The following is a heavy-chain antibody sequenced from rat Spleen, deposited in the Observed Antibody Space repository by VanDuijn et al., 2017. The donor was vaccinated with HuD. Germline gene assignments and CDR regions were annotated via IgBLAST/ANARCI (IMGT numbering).Heavy chain of an antibody. Sequence: EVQLVETGGGLVQPGRSLKLSCVASGFTFSNYWMYWIRQAPGKGLEWVSSISTDGGSTYYPDSVKGRFTISSDNAENTVYLQMNSLRSEDTANYYCAKDKDGGFVMDAWGQGTSVTVSS. CDR2: ISTDGGST. J-gene: IGHJ4*01. CDR3: AKDKDGGFVMDA. CDR1: GFTFSNYW. V-gene: IGHV5-58*01. D-gene: IGHD1-11*01.